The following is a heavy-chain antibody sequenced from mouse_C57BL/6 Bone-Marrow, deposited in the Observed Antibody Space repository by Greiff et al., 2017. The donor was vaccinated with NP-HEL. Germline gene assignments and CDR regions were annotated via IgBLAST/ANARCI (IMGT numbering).Heavy chain of an antibody. CDR3: ARHGSSHWYFDD. J-gene: IGHJ1*03. V-gene: IGHV1-55*01. D-gene: IGHD1-1*01. Sequence: QVQLQQPGAELVKPGASVKMSCKASGYTFTSYWITWVKQRPGQGLEWIGDIYPGSGSTNYNEKFKSKATMTVDTSSSTAYMQLSSLTSEDSAVYYCARHGSSHWYFDDWGTGTTVTVSS. CDR2: IYPGSGST. CDR1: GYTFTSYW.